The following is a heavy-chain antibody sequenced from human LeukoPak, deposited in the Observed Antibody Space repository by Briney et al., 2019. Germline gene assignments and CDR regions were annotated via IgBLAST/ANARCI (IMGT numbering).Heavy chain of an antibody. Sequence: GGSLRLSCAASGFTFSAYWMHWVRQAPGKGLVWVSRINSDGFSVAYADSVKGRFTISRDNAKNSLYLQMNSLRAEDMALYYCAKGHYDFWSGSPFDYWGQGTLVTVSS. V-gene: IGHV3-74*01. D-gene: IGHD3-3*01. CDR3: AKGHYDFWSGSPFDY. CDR1: GFTFSAYW. CDR2: INSDGFSV. J-gene: IGHJ4*02.